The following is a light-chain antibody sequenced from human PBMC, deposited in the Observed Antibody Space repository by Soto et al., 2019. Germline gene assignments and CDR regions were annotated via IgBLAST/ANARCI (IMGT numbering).Light chain of an antibody. J-gene: IGLJ3*02. CDR1: SSDFVNYNF. CDR2: DVS. CDR3: SAYTTTIPRV. V-gene: IGLV2-14*01. Sequence: QSVLTQPASVSGSPGQSITISCTGTSSDFVNYNFVSWYQQHPGRAPKLMLYDVSSRPSGVSNRFSGSKSGDTASLTISGLQPEDEADYYCSAYTTTIPRVFGGGTKLTVL.